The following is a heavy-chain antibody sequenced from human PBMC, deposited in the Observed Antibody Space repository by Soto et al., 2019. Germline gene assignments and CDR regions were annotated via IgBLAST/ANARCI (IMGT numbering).Heavy chain of an antibody. J-gene: IGHJ4*02. CDR2: ISGSGGST. D-gene: IGHD6-25*01. V-gene: IGHV3-23*01. CDR1: GFSFSNYA. Sequence: EVQLLESGGGLVQPGGSLRLSCAASGFSFSNYATSWVRQAPGKGLEWVSGISGSGGSTYYAESVKGRFTISRDSSKNTLYLQMNSLRAEDTALYHCARHPFGIYSSDWGWFDYWGQGTLVTVSS. CDR3: ARHPFGIYSSDWGWFDY.